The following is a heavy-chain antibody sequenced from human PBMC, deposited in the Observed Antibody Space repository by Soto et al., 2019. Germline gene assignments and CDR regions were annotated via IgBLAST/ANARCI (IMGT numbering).Heavy chain of an antibody. CDR1: GGSISSGGYY. CDR3: ARYSHDYSNYYFDY. Sequence: SETRSLTCTVSGGSISSGGYYWSWIRQHPGKGLEWIGYIYYSGSTYYNPSLKSRVTISVDTSKNQFSLKLSSVTAADTAVYYCARYSHDYSNYYFDYWGQGTLVTVSS. CDR2: IYYSGST. J-gene: IGHJ4*02. D-gene: IGHD4-4*01. V-gene: IGHV4-31*03.